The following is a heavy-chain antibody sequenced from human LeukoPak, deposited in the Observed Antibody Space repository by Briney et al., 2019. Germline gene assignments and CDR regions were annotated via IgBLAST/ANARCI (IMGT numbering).Heavy chain of an antibody. CDR1: GFTFSSYW. CDR3: ARDGPGIAAAAPRY. CDR2: IKQDGGEK. Sequence: PGRSLRLSCAASGFTFSSYWMSWVRQAPGKGLEWVANIKQDGGEKYYVDSVKGRFTISRDNAKNSLYLQMNSLRAEDTAVYYCARDGPGIAAAAPRYWGQGTLVTVSS. V-gene: IGHV3-7*03. D-gene: IGHD6-13*01. J-gene: IGHJ4*02.